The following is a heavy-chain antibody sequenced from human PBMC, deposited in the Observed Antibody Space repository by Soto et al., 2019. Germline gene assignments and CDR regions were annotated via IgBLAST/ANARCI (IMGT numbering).Heavy chain of an antibody. V-gene: IGHV3-48*02. CDR1: GFTFSNYG. D-gene: IGHD3-9*01. CDR2: ISRSSSPI. J-gene: IGHJ3*01. CDR3: VRDAQRLVRGIAFDL. Sequence: EVQLVESGGDLVQPGGSLRLSCAASGFTFSNYGMNWVRQAPGKGLEWVSYISRSSSPIYYADSVKGRFTISRDNARNSLSPEMNSLRDEDTAVYYCVRDAQRLVRGIAFDLWGQGTMVNVSS.